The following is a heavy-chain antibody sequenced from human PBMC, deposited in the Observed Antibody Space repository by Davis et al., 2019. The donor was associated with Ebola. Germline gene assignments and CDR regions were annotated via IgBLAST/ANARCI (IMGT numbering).Heavy chain of an antibody. CDR1: GGSISSSSYY. J-gene: IGHJ4*02. CDR2: IYYSGST. D-gene: IGHD5-12*01. Sequence: MPSETLSLTCTVSGGSISSSSYYWGWVRQPPGKGLEWIGSIYYSGSTYYNPSLKSRVTISVDTSKNQFSLKLSSVTAADTAVYYCARSHIVATMPFDYWGQGTLVTVSS. V-gene: IGHV4-39*01. CDR3: ARSHIVATMPFDY.